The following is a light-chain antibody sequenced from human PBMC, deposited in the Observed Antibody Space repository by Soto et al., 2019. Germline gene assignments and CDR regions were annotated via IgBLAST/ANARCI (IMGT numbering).Light chain of an antibody. CDR1: TGTVTSGHY. Sequence: QTVVTQEPSLTVSPGGTVTLTCASSTGTVTSGHYPNWLQQKPGQAPRALIYSTDTRHSWTPARFSGSLPGGKAALTLSGVQPEDEADYYCLLYDGGAVVFGGGTKLTVL. CDR2: STD. CDR3: LLYDGGAVV. V-gene: IGLV7-43*01. J-gene: IGLJ2*01.